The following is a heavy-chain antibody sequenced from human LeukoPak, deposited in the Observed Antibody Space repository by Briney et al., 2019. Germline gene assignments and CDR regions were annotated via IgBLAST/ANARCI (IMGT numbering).Heavy chain of an antibody. CDR3: ARSGWEQRSPFDY. V-gene: IGHV1-46*01. CDR2: ISPSGGTT. D-gene: IGHD1-26*01. J-gene: IGHJ4*02. CDR1: GYTFTSYY. Sequence: GASVKVSCKASGYTFTSYYLHWVRQAPGQGLEWMGIISPSGGTTSYAQKFQGRVTMTRDTSTSTVYMELDSLRFEDTAVYYCARSGWEQRSPFDYWGQGTLVTVSS.